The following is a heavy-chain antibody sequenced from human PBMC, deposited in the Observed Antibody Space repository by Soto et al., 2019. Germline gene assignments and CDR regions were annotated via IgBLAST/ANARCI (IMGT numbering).Heavy chain of an antibody. Sequence: QVQLVQSGAEVKKPGSSVKVSCKASGGTFSSYAISWVRQAPGQGLEWMGGIIPIFGTANYAQKFQGRVTITADESTSTAYMELSSLRSEDTAVYYCAREKYHWNYGNYYYYGMDVWGQGTTVTVSS. J-gene: IGHJ6*02. CDR3: AREKYHWNYGNYYYYGMDV. D-gene: IGHD1-7*01. CDR2: IIPIFGTA. CDR1: GGTFSSYA. V-gene: IGHV1-69*01.